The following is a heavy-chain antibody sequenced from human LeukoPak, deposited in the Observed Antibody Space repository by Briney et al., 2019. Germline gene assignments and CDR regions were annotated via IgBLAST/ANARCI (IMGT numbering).Heavy chain of an antibody. V-gene: IGHV1-2*02. CDR1: GYTFTGYY. Sequence: PGASVKVSCKASGYTFTGYYMHWVRQAPGQGLEWMGWINPNSGGTNYAQKFQGRVTMTRDTSISTAYMELSRLRSDDTAVYYCARDNDSSGSNWFDPWGQGTLVTVSS. CDR3: ARDNDSSGSNWFDP. D-gene: IGHD3-22*01. CDR2: INPNSGGT. J-gene: IGHJ5*02.